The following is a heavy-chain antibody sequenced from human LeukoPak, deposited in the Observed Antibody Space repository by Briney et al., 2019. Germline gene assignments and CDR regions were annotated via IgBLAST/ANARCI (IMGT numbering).Heavy chain of an antibody. D-gene: IGHD3-10*01. CDR3: AREPITIYNSGTIHPCDY. V-gene: IGHV3-23*01. CDR2: ISGSGGST. J-gene: IGHJ4*02. CDR1: GFTFSSYG. Sequence: GGTLRLSCAASGFTFSSYGMSWVRQAPGKGLEWVSAISGSGGSTYYADSVKGRFTISRDNAKNSLYLQMRSLRAEDMAVYFCAREPITIYNSGTIHPCDYWGQGTLVTVSS.